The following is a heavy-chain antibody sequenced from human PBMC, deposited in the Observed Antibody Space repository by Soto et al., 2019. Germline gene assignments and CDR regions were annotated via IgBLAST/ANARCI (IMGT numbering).Heavy chain of an antibody. CDR1: GGSISSGGYS. CDR2: IYHSGST. CDR3: ARAKTVTTPGWFDP. Sequence: QLQLQESGSGLVKPSQTLSLTCAVSGGSISSGGYSWSWIRQPPGKGLEWIGYIYHSGSTYYNPSLKSRVAISVDRSKNQFSLKLGSVTAADTAVYYCARAKTVTTPGWFDPWGQGTLVTVSS. V-gene: IGHV4-30-2*01. D-gene: IGHD4-17*01. J-gene: IGHJ5*02.